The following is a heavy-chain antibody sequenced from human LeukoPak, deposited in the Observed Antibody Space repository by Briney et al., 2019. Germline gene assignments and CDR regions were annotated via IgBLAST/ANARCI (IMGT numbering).Heavy chain of an antibody. D-gene: IGHD1-7*01. J-gene: IGHJ4*02. Sequence: ASVKVSCKASGYSFSSYGFSWVRQAPGQGLEWMGWINTYNGHTNYTQTLQGRVTMTTDTSTSTAYMELRNLRPDDTAVYFCARDPRITGITAYYFDYWGQGTLVTVSS. CDR3: ARDPRITGITAYYFDY. CDR2: INTYNGHT. CDR1: GYSFSSYG. V-gene: IGHV1-18*01.